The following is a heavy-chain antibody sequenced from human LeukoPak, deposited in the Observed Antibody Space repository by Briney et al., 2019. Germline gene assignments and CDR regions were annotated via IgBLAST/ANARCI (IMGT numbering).Heavy chain of an antibody. CDR3: AAPSCSGGSCYSPAFDY. J-gene: IGHJ4*02. D-gene: IGHD2-15*01. CDR1: GFTFSTHS. V-gene: IGHV3-48*01. Sequence: PGGSLRLSCAASGFTFSTHSMNWVRQAPGKGLEWVSYISGGTSTIFYADSVKGRFTISRDNAQRSLYLQMNSLRAEDTAVYYCAAPSCSGGSCYSPAFDYWGQGTLVTVSS. CDR2: ISGGTSTI.